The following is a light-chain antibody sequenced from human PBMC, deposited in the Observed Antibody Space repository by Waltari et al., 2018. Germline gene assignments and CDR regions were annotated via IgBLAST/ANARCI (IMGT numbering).Light chain of an antibody. J-gene: IGLJ2*01. CDR2: DAS. CDR1: SSDVGAYNY. Sequence: QSALTQPASVSASPGQSITISCTGSSSDVGAYNYFSWYQHHPGKAPRLIIYDASKRPSVVSDRFSGSKSGFTASLTISGLQAEDEADYYCSSYTTDNTGVFGGGTKLTVL. V-gene: IGLV2-14*03. CDR3: SSYTTDNTGV.